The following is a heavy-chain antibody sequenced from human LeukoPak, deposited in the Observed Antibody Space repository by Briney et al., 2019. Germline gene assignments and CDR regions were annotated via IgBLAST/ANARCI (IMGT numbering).Heavy chain of an antibody. Sequence: ETSETLSLTCTVSGGSISSYYWSWIRQPPGKGLEWIGYIYSSGSTNYNPSLKSRVTTSVDTSKNQFSLKLSSVTAADTAVYYCARDGGSYYFDYWGQGTLVTVSS. D-gene: IGHD1-26*01. V-gene: IGHV4-59*01. CDR3: ARDGGSYYFDY. J-gene: IGHJ4*02. CDR1: GGSISSYY. CDR2: IYSSGST.